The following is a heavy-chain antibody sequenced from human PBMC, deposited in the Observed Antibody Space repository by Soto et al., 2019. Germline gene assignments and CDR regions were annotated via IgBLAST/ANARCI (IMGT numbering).Heavy chain of an antibody. J-gene: IGHJ5*02. CDR2: ISIRASNI. CDR1: GFSFSSYS. V-gene: IGHV3-21*01. Sequence: EVQLVESGGGLVKPGGSLRLSCAASGFSFSSYSMNWVRQAPGKGLEWVSSISIRASNINNADSVKGGFTISRDNAKKSLYLQMISLRAEDTAVYCCARGYTGYCSGGTCYWFAPWGQGTLVTVSS. CDR3: ARGYTGYCSGGTCYWFAP. D-gene: IGHD2-15*01.